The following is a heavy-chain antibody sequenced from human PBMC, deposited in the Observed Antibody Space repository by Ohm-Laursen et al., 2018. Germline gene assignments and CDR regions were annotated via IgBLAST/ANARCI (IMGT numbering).Heavy chain of an antibody. J-gene: IGHJ4*02. Sequence: SLRLSCAASGFTFSTYAMSWVRQAPGKGLEWVSGISGSGSGGNTYYADSVKGRFTISRDNARNSVYLEMSSLRADDTAVYYCARDARDALRLLEIDYWGQGTLVTVSS. CDR3: ARDARDALRLLEIDY. V-gene: IGHV3-23*01. CDR1: GFTFSTYA. CDR2: ISGSGSGGNT. D-gene: IGHD3-3*01.